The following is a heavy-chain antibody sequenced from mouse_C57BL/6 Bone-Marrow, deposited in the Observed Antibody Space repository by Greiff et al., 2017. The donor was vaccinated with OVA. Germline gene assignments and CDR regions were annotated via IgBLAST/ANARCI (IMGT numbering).Heavy chain of an antibody. CDR3: ARRTYFDY. CDR1: GFTFTDYY. CDR2: IRTKANGNTT. J-gene: IGHJ2*01. Sequence: EVKLVESGGGLVQPGGSLSLSCAASGFTFTDYYMSWVHQPPGKALEWLGFIRTKANGNTTEYSASVKGRFTISRDNSQSILYLQMNALSAEDSATYYCARRTYFDYWGQGTTLTVSS. V-gene: IGHV7-3*01.